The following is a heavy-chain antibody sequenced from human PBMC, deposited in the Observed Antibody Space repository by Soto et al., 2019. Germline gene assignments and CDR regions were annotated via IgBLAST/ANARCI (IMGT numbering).Heavy chain of an antibody. D-gene: IGHD3-22*01. CDR2: ISSSGSII. J-gene: IGHJ4*02. CDR3: ARDQGYYDSSGYFDF. Sequence: AGGSRRLSCAASGFTFSDYYMSWIRQAPGKGLEWVSYISSSGSIIYYADSVKGRFTISRDNAKNLLYLQMNTLRAEDMAVYYCARDQGYYDSSGYFDFWGQGTLVTVSS. V-gene: IGHV3-11*01. CDR1: GFTFSDYY.